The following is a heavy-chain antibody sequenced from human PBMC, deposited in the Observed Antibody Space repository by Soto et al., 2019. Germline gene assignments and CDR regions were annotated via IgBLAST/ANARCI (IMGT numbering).Heavy chain of an antibody. CDR1: GGSFSGSY. V-gene: IGHV4-34*01. CDR2: INHSGST. CDR3: ARGPYSRGLGATNPSH. D-gene: IGHD1-26*01. Sequence: QVQLQQWGAGLLKPSETLSLTRAVYGGSFSGSYWTWIRQPPGKGLEWIGEINHSGSTNYNLSLKSRVTISADTSKNQCSLKLSSVTAADTAVYYCARGPYSRGLGATNPSHWGQGTLVTVSS. J-gene: IGHJ4*02.